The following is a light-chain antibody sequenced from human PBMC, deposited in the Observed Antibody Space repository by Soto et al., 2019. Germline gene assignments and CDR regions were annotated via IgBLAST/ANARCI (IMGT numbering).Light chain of an antibody. CDR3: QQYYSNPELT. V-gene: IGKV4-1*01. J-gene: IGKJ4*01. CDR2: WAS. CDR1: QSLLYTSNNKNY. Sequence: IVMTQSPDSLSVSLVERATINCKSSQSLLYTSNNKNYLAWYQQKPGQPPKLLIYWASTRESGVPGRFSGSGSGTDFTLTISSLQAEDVAVYYCQQYYSNPELTFGGGTKVDIK.